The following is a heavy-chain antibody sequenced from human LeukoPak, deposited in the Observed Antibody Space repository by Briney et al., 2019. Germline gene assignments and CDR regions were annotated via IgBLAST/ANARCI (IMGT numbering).Heavy chain of an antibody. CDR2: IDSDGSGT. D-gene: IGHD6-13*01. V-gene: IGHV3-74*01. CDR1: GFTFSSYW. Sequence: GGSLRLSCAASGFTFSSYWMHWFRQAPGKGLVWVSHIDSDGSGTTYGDSAKGRFTISRDNAKNTLYLQMNSLRAEDTAVYYCARGTAAAAGIDYWGQGILVTVSS. CDR3: ARGTAAAAGIDY. J-gene: IGHJ4*02.